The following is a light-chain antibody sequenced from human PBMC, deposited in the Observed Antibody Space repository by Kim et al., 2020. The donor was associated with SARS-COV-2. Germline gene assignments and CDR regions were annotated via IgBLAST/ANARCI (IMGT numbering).Light chain of an antibody. CDR2: RNN. CDR1: SNKVRNQG. Sequence: RQTATRTCTGNSNKVRNQGVALLQQHQRHPPKLLVYRNNNRPSGISERLSASRSGNTASLTITGLQPEDEADYYCSAWDSSLSAWVFGGGTQLTVL. CDR3: SAWDSSLSAWV. V-gene: IGLV10-54*01. J-gene: IGLJ3*02.